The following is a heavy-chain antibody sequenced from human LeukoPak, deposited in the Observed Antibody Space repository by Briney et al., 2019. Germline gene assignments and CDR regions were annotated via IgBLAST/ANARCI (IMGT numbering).Heavy chain of an antibody. CDR1: GYTFTSYY. D-gene: IGHD1-7*01. CDR2: INPSGGST. J-gene: IGHJ4*02. CDR3: ARAAGTTGFDY. V-gene: IGHV1-46*01. Sequence: GASVRVSCRASGYTFTSYYMHWVRQAPGQGLEWMGIINPSGGSTSYAQKFQGRVTMTRDTSTSTVYMELSSLRSEDTAVYYCARAAGTTGFDYWGQGTLVTVSS.